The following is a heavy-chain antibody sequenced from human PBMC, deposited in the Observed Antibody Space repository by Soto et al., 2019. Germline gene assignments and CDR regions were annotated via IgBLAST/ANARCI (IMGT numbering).Heavy chain of an antibody. D-gene: IGHD1-26*01. V-gene: IGHV3-48*03. Sequence: PGGSLRLSCAASGFTFSSYEMNWVRQAPGKGLEWVSYISSSGSTIYYADSVKGRFTISRDNAKNSLYLQMNSLRAEDTAVYYCARDPDGWEIPQNSYYYYGMDVWGQGTTVTVSS. CDR1: GFTFSSYE. J-gene: IGHJ6*02. CDR2: ISSSGSTI. CDR3: ARDPDGWEIPQNSYYYYGMDV.